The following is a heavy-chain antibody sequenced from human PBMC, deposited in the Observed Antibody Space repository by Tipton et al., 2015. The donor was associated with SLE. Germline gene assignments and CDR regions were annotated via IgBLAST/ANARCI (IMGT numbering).Heavy chain of an antibody. CDR3: ASMVYASY. Sequence: TLSLTCTVSGGSISSSSYYWGWIRQPPGKGLEWIGSTYYSWSTYYNPSLKSRVTISVDTSKNQFSLKLSSVTAADTAVYYCASMVYASYWGQGTLVTVSS. CDR2: TYYSWST. CDR1: GGSISSSSYY. J-gene: IGHJ4*02. D-gene: IGHD2-8*01. V-gene: IGHV4-39*07.